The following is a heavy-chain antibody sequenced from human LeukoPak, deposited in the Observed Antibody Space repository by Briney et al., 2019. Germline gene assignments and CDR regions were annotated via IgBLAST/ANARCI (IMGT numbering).Heavy chain of an antibody. D-gene: IGHD5-24*01. CDR2: INHSGST. CDR1: GGSFSGYY. Sequence: PSETLSLTCAVYGGSFSGYYWSWTRQPPGKGLEWIGEINHSGSTNYNPSLKSRVTISVDTSKNQFSLKLSSVTAADTAVYYCASRDGYNLPYWGQGTLVTVSS. V-gene: IGHV4-34*01. J-gene: IGHJ4*02. CDR3: ASRDGYNLPY.